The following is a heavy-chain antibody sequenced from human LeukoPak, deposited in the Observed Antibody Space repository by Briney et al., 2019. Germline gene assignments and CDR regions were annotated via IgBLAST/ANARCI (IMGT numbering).Heavy chain of an antibody. D-gene: IGHD1-26*01. CDR1: GGSISSYY. V-gene: IGHV4-59*08. J-gene: IGHJ3*01. CDR2: IFYSGST. CDR3: ATTQTWELNAFAF. Sequence: SETLSLTCTVSGGSISSYYWSWIRQPPGKGLEWIGYIFYSGSTNYNPSLKSRVTISEDTSKNQFSLKLSSVTAADTAVYYCATTQTWELNAFAFWGQGTMATVSS.